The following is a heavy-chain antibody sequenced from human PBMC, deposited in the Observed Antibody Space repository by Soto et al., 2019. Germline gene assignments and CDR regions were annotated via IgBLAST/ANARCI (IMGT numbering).Heavy chain of an antibody. CDR2: ISSTSIYI. CDR1: GFTFSSYS. D-gene: IGHD2-2*01. J-gene: IGHJ6*02. V-gene: IGHV3-21*01. CDR3: ASLYCSSSSCNYNYYGMDV. Sequence: GGSLRLSCAGSGFTFSSYSMNWVRQAPGKGLEWVSSISSTSIYIYYADSVKGRFTISRDNAKNSFHLQMNSLRAEDTAVYYCASLYCSSSSCNYNYYGMDVWGQGTTVTVPS.